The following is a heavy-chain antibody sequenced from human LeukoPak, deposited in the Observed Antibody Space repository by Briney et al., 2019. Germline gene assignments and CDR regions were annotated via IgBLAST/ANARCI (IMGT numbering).Heavy chain of an antibody. D-gene: IGHD7-27*01. J-gene: IGHJ6*03. Sequence: PSETLSLTCTVSGGSTGSSYWSWIRQPPGKGLEWIGYIYYSESTNYNPSLKSRVTISVDTSKNQFSLKLSSVTAADTAVYYCARAPGYYYMGVWGKGATVTVSS. CDR1: GGSTGSSY. CDR3: ARAPGYYYMGV. V-gene: IGHV4-59*01. CDR2: IYYSEST.